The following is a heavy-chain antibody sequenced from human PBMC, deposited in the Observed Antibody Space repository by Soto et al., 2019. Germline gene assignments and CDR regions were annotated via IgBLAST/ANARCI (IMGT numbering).Heavy chain of an antibody. D-gene: IGHD3-22*01. Sequence: PSETLSLTCTVSGGSISSSSYYWGWIRQPPGKGLEWIGSIYYSGSTYYNPSLKSRVTISVDTSKNQFSLKLSSVTAADTAVYYCARPSRTDSSGFYWFDPWGQGTLVTV. CDR3: ARPSRTDSSGFYWFDP. CDR1: GGSISSSSYY. CDR2: IYYSGST. V-gene: IGHV4-39*01. J-gene: IGHJ5*02.